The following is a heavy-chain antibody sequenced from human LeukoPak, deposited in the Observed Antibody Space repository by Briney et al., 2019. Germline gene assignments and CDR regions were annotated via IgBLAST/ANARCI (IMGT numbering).Heavy chain of an antibody. J-gene: IGHJ4*02. CDR1: GFTFSSYG. CDR3: ASDLVVVAANMY. CDR2: ISYDGSNK. V-gene: IGHV3-30*03. Sequence: GGSLRLSCAASGFTFSSYGMHWVRQAPGKGLEWVAVISYDGSNKYYADSVKGRFTISRDNAKNSLYLQMNSLRAEDTAVYYCASDLVVVAANMYWGQGTLVTVSS. D-gene: IGHD2-15*01.